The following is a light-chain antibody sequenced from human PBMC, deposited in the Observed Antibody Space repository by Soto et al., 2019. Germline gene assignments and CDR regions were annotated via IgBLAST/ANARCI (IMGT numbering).Light chain of an antibody. Sequence: DVPMTQSPSTLSASIGDRVFITCRASQSVGTWLAWYQQKPGKAPDLLIYDASNLESGVPSRFSGSGSGTEFPLPITALQPAVFATNSCQKYYVYPLTSGGGTKVEI. CDR1: QSVGTW. V-gene: IGKV1-5*01. J-gene: IGKJ4*01. CDR2: DAS. CDR3: QKYYVYPLT.